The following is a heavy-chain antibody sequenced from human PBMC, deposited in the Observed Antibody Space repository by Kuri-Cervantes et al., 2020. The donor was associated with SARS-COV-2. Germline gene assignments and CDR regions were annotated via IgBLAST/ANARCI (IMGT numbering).Heavy chain of an antibody. V-gene: IGHV2-26*01. CDR2: IFSNDEK. J-gene: IGHJ4*02. CDR3: ARIQATTVIADY. Sequence: SGPTLVKPTETLTLTCTVSGFSLSNARMGVSWIRQPPGKALEWLAHIFSNDEKSYSTSLKSRLTISKDTSKNQVVFTMTSVDPVDTATYYCARIQATTVIADYWGQGTLVTVSS. CDR1: GFSLSNARMG. D-gene: IGHD4-11*01.